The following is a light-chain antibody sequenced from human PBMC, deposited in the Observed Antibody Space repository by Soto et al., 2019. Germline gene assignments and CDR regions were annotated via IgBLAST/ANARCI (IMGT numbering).Light chain of an antibody. V-gene: IGKV1-27*01. J-gene: IGKJ1*01. Sequence: DIQMTQSPSSLSASVVDRVTLTCRASHGISNYLAWYQQKPGKVPKLLIYAASTLQSGVPSRFSGSGSGTDFTLTISSLQPEDVATYYCQKYNSAPRTCGQGTKGDIK. CDR3: QKYNSAPRT. CDR2: AAS. CDR1: HGISNY.